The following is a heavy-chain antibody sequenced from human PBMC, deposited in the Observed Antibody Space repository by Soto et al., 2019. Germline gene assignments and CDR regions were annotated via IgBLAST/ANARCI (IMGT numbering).Heavy chain of an antibody. V-gene: IGHV3-11*05. CDR2: ISASGSSA. Sequence: GGSLRLYCAVAGFTFSDYQMHWIRQVPGKGLEWLSYISASGSSANYADSMRGRFSISRDNAKNLLYLQMNSLRGEDTAVYYCARDRDTMIRGVYQHWGQGT. CDR1: GFTFSDYQ. CDR3: ARDRDTMIRGVYQH. J-gene: IGHJ4*02. D-gene: IGHD3-10*01.